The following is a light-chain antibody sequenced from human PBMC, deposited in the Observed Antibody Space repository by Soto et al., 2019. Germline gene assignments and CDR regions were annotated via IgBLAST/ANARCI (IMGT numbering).Light chain of an antibody. CDR3: SSYTSSSTYV. V-gene: IGLV2-14*01. CDR1: SSDVGAYNF. Sequence: QSALTQPASVSRSPGQSITISCTGTSSDVGAYNFVSWYQQHPGKAPKLLIYDVSDRPSGVSNRFSGSKSGNTASLTISGLQAEDEADYYCSSYTSSSTYVFGTGTKVTAL. CDR2: DVS. J-gene: IGLJ1*01.